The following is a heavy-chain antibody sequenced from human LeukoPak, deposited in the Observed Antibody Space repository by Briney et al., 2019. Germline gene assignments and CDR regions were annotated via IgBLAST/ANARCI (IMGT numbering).Heavy chain of an antibody. CDR3: ARSSGWGFEY. CDR1: GFTFSSYG. Sequence: GRSLRLSCAASGFTFSSYGMHWVRQAPGKGLVWVSRINPEGSSTTYADSVKGRFSISRDNAKNTLYLQMNSLRAEDTAVYYCARSSGWGFEYWGQGTLVTVSS. D-gene: IGHD6-19*01. J-gene: IGHJ4*02. CDR2: INPEGSST. V-gene: IGHV3-74*01.